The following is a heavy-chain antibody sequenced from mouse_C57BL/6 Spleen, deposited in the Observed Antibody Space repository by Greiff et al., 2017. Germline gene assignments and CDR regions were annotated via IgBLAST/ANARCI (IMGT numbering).Heavy chain of an antibody. J-gene: IGHJ1*03. Sequence: VQVVESGPGLVQPSQSLSITCTVSGFSLTSYGVHWVRQSPGKGLEWLGVIWSGGSTDYNAAFISRLSISKDNSKSQVFFKMNSLQADDTAIYYCASYDYDWYFDVWGTGTTVTVSS. V-gene: IGHV2-2*01. CDR2: IWSGGST. D-gene: IGHD2-4*01. CDR3: ASYDYDWYFDV. CDR1: GFSLTSYG.